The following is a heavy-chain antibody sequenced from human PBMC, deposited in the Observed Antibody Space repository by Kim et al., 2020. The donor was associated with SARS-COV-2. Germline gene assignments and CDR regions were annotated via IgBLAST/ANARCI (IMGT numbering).Heavy chain of an antibody. D-gene: IGHD3-3*01. J-gene: IGHJ5*02. V-gene: IGHV4-59*09. Sequence: KGRVTISVDTSKNQFSLKLSSVTAADTAVYYCARGALSYDFWSGQNWFDPWGQGTLVTVSS. CDR3: ARGALSYDFWSGQNWFDP.